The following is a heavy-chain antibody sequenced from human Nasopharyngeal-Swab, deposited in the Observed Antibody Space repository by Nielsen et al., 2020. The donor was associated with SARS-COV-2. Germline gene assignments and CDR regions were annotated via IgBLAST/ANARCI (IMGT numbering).Heavy chain of an antibody. V-gene: IGHV4-59*01. Sequence: SETLSLTCTVSGCSISSYYWSWIRQPPGKGLEWIGYIYYSGSTNYNPSLKSRVTISVDTSKNQFSLKLSSVTAADTAVYYCARSKAAHNWFDHWGQGTLVTVSS. J-gene: IGHJ5*02. CDR1: GCSISSYY. CDR3: ARSKAAHNWFDH. D-gene: IGHD6-6*01. CDR2: IYYSGST.